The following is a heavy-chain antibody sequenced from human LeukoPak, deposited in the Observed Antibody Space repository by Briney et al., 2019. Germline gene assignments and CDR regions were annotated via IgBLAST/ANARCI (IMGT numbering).Heavy chain of an antibody. CDR1: GYTFTGYY. CDR3: ARVRYSSGWYLGYFDY. CDR2: INPNSGGT. V-gene: IGHV1-2*02. Sequence: GASVKVSCKASGYTFTGYYMHWVRQAPGQGLEWMGWINPNSGGTNYAQKFQGRVTMTRDTSISTAYMELSRLRSDDTAVYYCARVRYSSGWYLGYFDYWGQGTLVTVSS. J-gene: IGHJ4*02. D-gene: IGHD6-19*01.